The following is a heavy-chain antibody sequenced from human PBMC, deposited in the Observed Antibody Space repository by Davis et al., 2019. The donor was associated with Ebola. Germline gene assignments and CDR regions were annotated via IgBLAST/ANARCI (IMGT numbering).Heavy chain of an antibody. Sequence: SETLSLTCTVSGGSISSYYWSWIRQPPGKGLEWIGYIYYSGSTNYNPSLKSRVTISVDTSKNQFSLKLSSVTAADTAVYYCARGWDSSGWKDWGQGTLVTVSS. J-gene: IGHJ4*02. CDR1: GGSISSYY. V-gene: IGHV4-59*01. CDR3: ARGWDSSGWKD. CDR2: IYYSGST. D-gene: IGHD6-19*01.